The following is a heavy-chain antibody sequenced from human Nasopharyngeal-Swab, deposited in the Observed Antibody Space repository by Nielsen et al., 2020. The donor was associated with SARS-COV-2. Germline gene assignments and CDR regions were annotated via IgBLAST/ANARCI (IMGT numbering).Heavy chain of an antibody. CDR2: IYYSGSH. J-gene: IGHJ4*02. CDR3: ARHLAVAGDFDY. CDR1: GGSISSYY. V-gene: IGHV4-59*08. Sequence: SETLSLTCTVSGGSISSYYWSWVRQPPGKGLEWIGYIYYSGSHNYNPSLKSRVTISVDTSKNQFSLKLSSVTAADTAVYYCARHLAVAGDFDYWGQGTLVTVSS. D-gene: IGHD6-19*01.